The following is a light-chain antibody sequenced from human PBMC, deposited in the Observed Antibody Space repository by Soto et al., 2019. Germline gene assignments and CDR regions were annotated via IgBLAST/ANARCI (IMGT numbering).Light chain of an antibody. CDR1: SSDVGGYDY. J-gene: IGLJ1*01. CDR3: SSYTTSSSYV. CDR2: EVS. V-gene: IGLV2-14*01. Sequence: SALTQPASVSGSPGQSITMSCTGTSSDVGGYDYVSWYQQHPGEVPKLIIFEVSSRPAWISNRFSASKSGNTASLTISGLQAEDEADYYCSSYTTSSSYVFGTGTK.